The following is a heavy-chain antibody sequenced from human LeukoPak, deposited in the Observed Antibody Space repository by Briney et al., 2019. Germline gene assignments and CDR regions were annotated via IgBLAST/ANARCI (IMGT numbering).Heavy chain of an antibody. J-gene: IGHJ3*01. Sequence: SETLSLTCTVSGDSISSGDYYWSWIRQPAGKGLEWIGRIYTSGSTNYNPSLKSRVTISVDTSKNQFSLKLSSVTAADTAVFYCARGPYAYDSSGAFDVWGQGTMVTVSS. CDR3: ARGPYAYDSSGAFDV. D-gene: IGHD3-22*01. CDR1: GDSISSGDYY. CDR2: IYTSGST. V-gene: IGHV4-61*02.